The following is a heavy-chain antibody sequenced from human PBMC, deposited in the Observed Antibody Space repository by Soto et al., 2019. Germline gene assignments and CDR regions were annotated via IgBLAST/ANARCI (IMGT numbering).Heavy chain of an antibody. D-gene: IGHD6-13*01. V-gene: IGHV1-8*01. Sequence: QVQLVQSGAEVKKPGASVKVSCKASGYTFTSYDINWVRQATGQGLEWMGWMNPNSGNTGYAQKFQGRVTRTMNTSISTAYMELSSLRSEDTAVYYCARGVIHRVPAAGTDYYYYMDVWGKGTTVTVSS. J-gene: IGHJ6*03. CDR2: MNPNSGNT. CDR1: GYTFTSYD. CDR3: ARGVIHRVPAAGTDYYYYMDV.